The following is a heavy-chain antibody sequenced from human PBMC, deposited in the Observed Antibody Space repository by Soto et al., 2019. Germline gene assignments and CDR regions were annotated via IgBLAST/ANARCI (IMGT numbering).Heavy chain of an antibody. D-gene: IGHD6-25*01. J-gene: IGHJ4*02. CDR1: GFPFSSYT. V-gene: IGHV3-30-3*01. CDR3: ARHHPRTLAALEIPFDF. Sequence: PLILSCAASGFPFSSYTMHWVRQAPGKGLERVAVISYDGSNKYYADSVKGRFTISRDNSKNTLYLQMNSLRPADTAVYFCARHHPRTLAALEIPFDFWGKGTRVTVS. CDR2: ISYDGSNK.